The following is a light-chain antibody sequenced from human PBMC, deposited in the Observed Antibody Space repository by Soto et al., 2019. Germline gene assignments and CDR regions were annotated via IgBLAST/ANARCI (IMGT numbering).Light chain of an antibody. CDR2: EVT. CDR1: SSDVGFYNY. J-gene: IGLJ2*01. Sequence: QAVVTQPASVSGSPGQSITISCTGTSSDVGFYNYVSWYQHHPGKAPKLMIYEVTNRPSGVSYRFSGSKSGNTASLTISGLQAEDEADYYCTSYTSSSTPVLFGGGTKLTVL. V-gene: IGLV2-14*01. CDR3: TSYTSSSTPVL.